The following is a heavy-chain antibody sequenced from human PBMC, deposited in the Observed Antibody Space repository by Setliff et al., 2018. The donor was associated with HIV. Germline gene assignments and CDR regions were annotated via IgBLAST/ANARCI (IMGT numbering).Heavy chain of an antibody. D-gene: IGHD2-15*01. CDR3: AAATTLLSPRA. CDR2: IYQTGSI. V-gene: IGHV4-38-2*02. J-gene: IGHJ5*02. Sequence: SETLSLTCSVSGYSITNGYYWGWFRQSPGKGLEWIATIYQTGSIYYNPSPDIRLTISVDTAKNQLSLKLSSVTAAATAVYYCAAATTLLSPRAWGQGTLVTVSS. CDR1: GYSITNGYY.